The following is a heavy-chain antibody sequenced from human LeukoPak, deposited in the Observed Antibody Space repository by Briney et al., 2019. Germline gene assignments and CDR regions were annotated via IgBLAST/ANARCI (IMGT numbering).Heavy chain of an antibody. V-gene: IGHV5-10-1*01. D-gene: IGHD5-18*01. CDR2: IDPSDSST. CDR3: ARPLGRRGYSYGTASN. CDR1: GYTFATYF. J-gene: IGHJ4*02. Sequence: SGESLRISCKGVGYTFATYFINWVRQMPGKGLDWMVRIDPSDSSTNYSPSFQGHVTISAVKSTNTVYLQWRSLEASDTAIYYCARPLGRRGYSYGTASNWGQGTLVTVSS.